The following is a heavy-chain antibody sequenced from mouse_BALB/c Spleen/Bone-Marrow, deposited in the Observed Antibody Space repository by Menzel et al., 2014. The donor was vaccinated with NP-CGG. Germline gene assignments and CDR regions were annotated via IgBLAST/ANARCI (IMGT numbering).Heavy chain of an antibody. V-gene: IGHV1S34*01. CDR1: GYSFTGYY. J-gene: IGHJ2*01. CDR3: ARGDGYYVDFDY. D-gene: IGHD2-3*01. Sequence: LVKTGASVKISCTASGYSFTGYYMHWVKQSHGKSLEWIGYISCYNGATSYNQKFKGKATFTVDTSSSTAYMQFNSLTSEDPAVYYCARGDGYYVDFDYWGQGTTLTVSS. CDR2: ISCYNGAT.